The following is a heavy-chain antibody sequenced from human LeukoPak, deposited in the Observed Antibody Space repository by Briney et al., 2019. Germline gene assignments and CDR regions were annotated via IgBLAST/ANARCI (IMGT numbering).Heavy chain of an antibody. J-gene: IGHJ4*02. D-gene: IGHD3-16*01. V-gene: IGHV4-59*08. CDR3: ARHMRERYYFDY. Sequence: SETLSLTCTVSGGSISSYYWSWIRQPPGKGLEWIGYIYYSGSTNYNLSLKSRVTISVDTSKNQFSLKLSSVTAADTAVYYCARHMRERYYFDYWGQGTLVTVSS. CDR1: GGSISSYY. CDR2: IYYSGST.